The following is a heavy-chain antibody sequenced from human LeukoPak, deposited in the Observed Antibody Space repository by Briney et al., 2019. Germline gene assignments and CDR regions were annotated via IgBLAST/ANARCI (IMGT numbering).Heavy chain of an antibody. V-gene: IGHV4-4*07. CDR3: AIGSATVWFGELSRFDP. CDR1: GCSISRYY. Sequence: PSGTLSLTCTASGCSISRYYWSWIRQPAGKGLEGIGRIYTSGSTNYNPSLKGRVTMSEGTSKHQFSLKLSSVTAADTAVNYCAIGSATVWFGELSRFDPCGQGTLVTVSS. D-gene: IGHD3-10*01. CDR2: IYTSGST. J-gene: IGHJ5*02.